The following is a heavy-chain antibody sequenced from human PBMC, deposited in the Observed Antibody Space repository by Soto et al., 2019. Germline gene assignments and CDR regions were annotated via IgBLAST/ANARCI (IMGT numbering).Heavy chain of an antibody. D-gene: IGHD1-1*01. CDR1: GGSVNSDTYY. CDR2: IYYSGST. J-gene: IGHJ4*02. Sequence: SETLSLTCTVSGGSVNSDTYYWSWIRQPPGKGLEWIGYIYYSGSTDYNPSLESRVTISVDKSKNQFSLRLSSVTAADTAVYYCAHRRVERYFDYWGQGTLVTVSS. CDR3: AHRRVERYFDY. V-gene: IGHV4-61*01.